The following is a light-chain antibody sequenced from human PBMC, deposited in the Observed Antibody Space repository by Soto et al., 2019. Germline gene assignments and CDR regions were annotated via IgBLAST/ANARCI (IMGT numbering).Light chain of an antibody. CDR3: QQYGSSPLT. Sequence: EIVLAQSPGTLSLSPGQRATPSCRASQSVSRDYVAWYQHKPGQAPRLLIYAASSRPSGIPDRFGGSGSGTDFTLTISRLEPEDFALYYCQQYGSSPLTFGGGTKVDIK. J-gene: IGKJ4*01. CDR1: QSVSRDY. CDR2: AAS. V-gene: IGKV3-20*01.